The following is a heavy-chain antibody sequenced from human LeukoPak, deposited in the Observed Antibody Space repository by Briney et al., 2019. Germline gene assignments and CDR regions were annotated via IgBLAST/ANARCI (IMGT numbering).Heavy chain of an antibody. CDR2: IYTSGST. Sequence: SETLSLTCTVAGGSITSYYWRWIRQPAGNGLEWIGRIYTSGSTNYNPSLKSRVTMSVDTSKNQFSLKLSSVTAADTAVYSCARLSIAAPGGYYFDYWGQGTLVTVSS. D-gene: IGHD6-13*01. J-gene: IGHJ4*02. V-gene: IGHV4-4*07. CDR3: ARLSIAAPGGYYFDY. CDR1: GGSITSYY.